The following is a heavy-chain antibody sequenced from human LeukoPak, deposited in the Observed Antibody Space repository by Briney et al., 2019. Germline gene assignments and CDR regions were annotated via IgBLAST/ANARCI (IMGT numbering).Heavy chain of an antibody. CDR2: IWYDGSEQ. D-gene: IGHD3-16*02. J-gene: IGHJ1*01. V-gene: IGHV3-33*01. CDR1: GFSFSIYW. Sequence: GGSLRLSCAASGFSFSIYWVSWVRQAPGMGLEWVAVIWYDGSEQYYADSVKGRFIISRDNSKSTSDLQMNSLRAEDTAVYYCAREGDSRWGELSPWGQGTLVTVSA. CDR3: AREGDSRWGELSP.